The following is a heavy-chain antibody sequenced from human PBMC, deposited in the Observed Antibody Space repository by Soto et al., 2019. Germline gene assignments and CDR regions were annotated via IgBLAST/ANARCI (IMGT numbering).Heavy chain of an antibody. D-gene: IGHD6-13*01. CDR1: GGSISSYY. CDR3: ARYGVAAAGTWWFDP. J-gene: IGHJ5*02. Sequence: PSETLSLTCTVSGGSISSYYWSWIRQPPGKGLEWIGYIYYSGSTNYNPSLKSRVTISVDTSKNQFSLKLSSVTAADTAVYYCARYGVAAAGTWWFDPWGQGTLVTVPQ. V-gene: IGHV4-59*01. CDR2: IYYSGST.